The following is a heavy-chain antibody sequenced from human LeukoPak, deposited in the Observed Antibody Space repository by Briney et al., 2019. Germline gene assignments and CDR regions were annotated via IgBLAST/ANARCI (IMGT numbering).Heavy chain of an antibody. D-gene: IGHD2-2*01. CDR3: AREGPTVGYCSSTSCFYDY. CDR1: GGTFSSYA. V-gene: IGHV1-69*10. J-gene: IGHJ4*02. CDR2: IIPTLGIA. Sequence: SVKVSCKASGGTFSSYAISWVRQAPGQGLEGMGGIIPTLGIANYAQKFQARVTITADKSTSTAYMELSSLRSEDTAVYYCAREGPTVGYCSSTSCFYDYWGQGTLVTVSS.